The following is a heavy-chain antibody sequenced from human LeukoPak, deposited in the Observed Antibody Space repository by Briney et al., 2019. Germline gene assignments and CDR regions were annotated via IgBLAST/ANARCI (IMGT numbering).Heavy chain of an antibody. J-gene: IGHJ3*02. CDR2: IIPIFGIA. CDR1: GGTFSSYA. Sequence: GASVKVSCKASGGTFSSYAISWVRQAPGQGLEWMGRIIPIFGIANYAQKFQGRVTITADKSTSTAYMELSSLRSEDTAVYYCARGRFRTDSSDACDIWGQGTMVTVSS. D-gene: IGHD3-22*01. CDR3: ARGRFRTDSSDACDI. V-gene: IGHV1-69*04.